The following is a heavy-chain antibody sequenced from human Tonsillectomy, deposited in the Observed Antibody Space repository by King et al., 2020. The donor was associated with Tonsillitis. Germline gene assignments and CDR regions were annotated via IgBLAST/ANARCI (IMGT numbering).Heavy chain of an antibody. Sequence: VQLVESGGGLVQPGVSLRLSCAASGFTFSGYWMSWVRQAPGKGLEWVANIKQDGSEKFYVDSVKGRFTISRDNAKNSLYLQMTSLRADDTAVYYCARDLIPRRANWGLFDYWGQGTLVTVSS. J-gene: IGHJ4*02. CDR3: ARDLIPRRANWGLFDY. CDR2: IKQDGSEK. D-gene: IGHD7-27*01. V-gene: IGHV3-7*03. CDR1: GFTFSGYW.